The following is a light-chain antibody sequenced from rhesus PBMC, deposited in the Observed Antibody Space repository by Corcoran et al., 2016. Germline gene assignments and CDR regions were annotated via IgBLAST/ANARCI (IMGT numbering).Light chain of an antibody. J-gene: IGKJ4*01. V-gene: IGKV1-28*01. CDR1: QGISSY. Sequence: DIQMTQSPSSLSASVGDTITITCRASQGISSYLNWFQQKPGKAPKLLIYAASSLESGVPSRFSGSGSGTEFTLTISSLQPEEFAAYYCLQHNSYPPTFGGGTKVEIK. CDR2: AAS. CDR3: LQHNSYPPT.